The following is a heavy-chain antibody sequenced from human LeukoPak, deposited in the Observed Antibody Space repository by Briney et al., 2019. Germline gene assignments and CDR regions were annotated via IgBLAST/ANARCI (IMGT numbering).Heavy chain of an antibody. D-gene: IGHD5-18*01. CDR3: AREGSNTAHYNWFDP. J-gene: IGHJ5*02. CDR1: GYSFTSYG. Sequence: ASVKVSCKASGYSFTSYGINWVRQAPGQGPEWMGWISAYNGNSKYAQNFQGRVTMTTDTSTSTAYTELRSLRSDDTAVYYCAREGSNTAHYNWFDPWGQGTLVTVSS. V-gene: IGHV1-18*01. CDR2: ISAYNGNS.